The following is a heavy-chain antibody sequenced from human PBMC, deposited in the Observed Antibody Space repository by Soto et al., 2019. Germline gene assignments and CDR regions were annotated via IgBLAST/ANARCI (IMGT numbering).Heavy chain of an antibody. Sequence: ASVKVSCKASGYTFTGYYMHWVRQAPGQGLEWMGWINPNSGGTNYAQKFQGWVTMTRDTSISTAYMELSRLRSDDTAVYYCARDLPPGYSGYDYTRSIVGATTGWFDPWGQGTLVTVSS. CDR3: ARDLPPGYSGYDYTRSIVGATTGWFDP. CDR2: INPNSGGT. J-gene: IGHJ5*02. V-gene: IGHV1-2*04. CDR1: GYTFTGYY. D-gene: IGHD5-12*01.